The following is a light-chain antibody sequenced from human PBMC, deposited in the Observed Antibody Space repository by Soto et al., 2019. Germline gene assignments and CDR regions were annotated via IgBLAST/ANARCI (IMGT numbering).Light chain of an antibody. CDR1: QSISSW. J-gene: IGKJ1*01. Sequence: DIQMTQSPSTLSASVGDRVIITCRASQSISSWLAWYQQKPGKAPKVLIYDASSLESGVPSRFSGSGSGTEFTLTISSLQPDDFATYYCQQYNSYSGFGQGTKVEIK. CDR2: DAS. V-gene: IGKV1-5*01. CDR3: QQYNSYSG.